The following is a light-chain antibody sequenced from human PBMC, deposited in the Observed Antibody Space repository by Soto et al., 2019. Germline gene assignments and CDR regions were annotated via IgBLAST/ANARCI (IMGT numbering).Light chain of an antibody. CDR2: AAS. J-gene: IGKJ2*01. CDR1: QSIDYY. V-gene: IGKV1-39*01. Sequence: DIPMTQSPSSLSASVGDRVTITCLASQSIDYYLNWYQQKPGKAPKLLISAASSLQSGVPSRFSGSGSGTDFTLTISSLQPEDSATYNCQQSYDIPRTFGQGTKLEIK. CDR3: QQSYDIPRT.